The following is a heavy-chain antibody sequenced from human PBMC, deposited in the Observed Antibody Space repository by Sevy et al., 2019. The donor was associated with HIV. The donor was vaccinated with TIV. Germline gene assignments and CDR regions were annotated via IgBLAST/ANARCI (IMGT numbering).Heavy chain of an antibody. V-gene: IGHV3-7*03. CDR2: IKRDGSER. Sequence: GGSLRLSCAASGFTFSNYWMTWVRQAPGKGLEWVANIKRDGSERYYLASVKGRFTISRDNATKSLYLQMNSLTAEDTAVYYCARDCNSASCLWGLDVWGQGTTVTVSS. J-gene: IGHJ6*02. D-gene: IGHD1-26*01. CDR3: ARDCNSASCLWGLDV. CDR1: GFTFSNYW.